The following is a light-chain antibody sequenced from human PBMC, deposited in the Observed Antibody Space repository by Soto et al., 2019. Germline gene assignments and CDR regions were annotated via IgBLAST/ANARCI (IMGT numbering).Light chain of an antibody. V-gene: IGKV3-20*01. CDR3: QQYGDSPQT. CDR2: GAS. J-gene: IGKJ2*01. CDR1: QSVSNNY. Sequence: EIVLTQSPGPLSLSPGERATLSCRSSQSVSNNYLAWYQQKPGQAPRLLIYGASNRATGIPDRFTGAGSGTDFTLTISGLEPEDFAVYYCQQYGDSPQTFGQGTKVDIK.